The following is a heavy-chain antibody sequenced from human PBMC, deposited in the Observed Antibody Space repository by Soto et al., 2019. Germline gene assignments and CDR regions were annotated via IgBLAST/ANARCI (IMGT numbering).Heavy chain of an antibody. D-gene: IGHD4-17*01. CDR3: AREEVNYGDKRYYGMDV. CDR1: DGSISRGGYY. Sequence: PSETLSLTCTVSDGSISRGGYYWSWIRQHPGKGLEWIGYIYYSGSTYYNPSLKRRVTISVDTSKNQFSLKLSSVTAADTAVYYCAREEVNYGDKRYYGMDVWGQGPTVTVSS. J-gene: IGHJ6*02. V-gene: IGHV4-31*03. CDR2: IYYSGST.